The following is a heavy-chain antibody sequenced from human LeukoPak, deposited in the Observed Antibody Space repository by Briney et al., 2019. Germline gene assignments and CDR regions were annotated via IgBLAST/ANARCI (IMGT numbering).Heavy chain of an antibody. CDR1: GFIFRHFP. V-gene: IGHV3-23*01. D-gene: IGHD3-22*01. J-gene: IGHJ3*02. CDR3: AKDLGDIDVSGYYRPCAFDI. CDR2: ISGSGVDT. Sequence: GGPLSLFCGVWGFIFRHFPMLWARQSPGEGRVAFSSISGSGVDTYYKDSLKGRFTISRDNSKNTLYLKMNSLRAEDTAVYYCAKDLGDIDVSGYYRPCAFDIWGQGTVVTVSS.